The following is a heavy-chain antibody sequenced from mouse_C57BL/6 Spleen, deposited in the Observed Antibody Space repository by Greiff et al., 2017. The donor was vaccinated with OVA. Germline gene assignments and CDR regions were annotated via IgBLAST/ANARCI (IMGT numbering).Heavy chain of an antibody. CDR2: ISYDGSN. CDR1: GYSITSGYY. CDR3: ARGGYYDYDYFDY. V-gene: IGHV3-6*01. D-gene: IGHD2-4*01. J-gene: IGHJ2*01. Sequence: EVQLQESGPGLVKPSQSLSLTCSVTGYSITSGYYWNWIRQIPGNKLEWMGYISYDGSNNYNPSLKNRSSITRDTSKNQLFLKLNSVTTEDTATYYCARGGYYDYDYFDYWGQGTTLTVSS.